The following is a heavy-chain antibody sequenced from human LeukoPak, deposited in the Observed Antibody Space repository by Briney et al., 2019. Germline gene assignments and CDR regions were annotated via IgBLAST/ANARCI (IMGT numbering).Heavy chain of an antibody. Sequence: GGSLRLSCAASGFTFSSYSMNWVRQAPGKGLEWVSSISSSSSYIYYADSVKGRFTIPRDNAKNSLYLQMNSLRAEDTAVYYCAGGHSSSWYYFDYWGQGTLVTVSS. CDR3: AGGHSSSWYYFDY. V-gene: IGHV3-21*01. CDR1: GFTFSSYS. J-gene: IGHJ4*02. D-gene: IGHD6-13*01. CDR2: ISSSSSYI.